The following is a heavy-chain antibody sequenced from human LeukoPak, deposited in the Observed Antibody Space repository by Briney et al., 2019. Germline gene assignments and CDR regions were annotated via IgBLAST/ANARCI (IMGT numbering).Heavy chain of an antibody. J-gene: IGHJ4*02. V-gene: IGHV3-23*01. D-gene: IGHD2-2*01. CDR1: GFTFSSYA. CDR3: AKAVAAAYQNLVDY. CDR2: ISGSGGST. Sequence: PGGSLRLSCAASGFTFSSYAMSWVRQASGKGLEWVSAISGSGGSTYYADSVKGRFTISRDNSKNTLYLQMNSLRAEDTAVYYCAKAVAAAYQNLVDYWGQGTLVTVSS.